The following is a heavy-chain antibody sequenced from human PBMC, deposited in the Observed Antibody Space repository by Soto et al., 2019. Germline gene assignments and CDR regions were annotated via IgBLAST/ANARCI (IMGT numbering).Heavy chain of an antibody. V-gene: IGHV3-23*01. Sequence: EVQLLESGGGLVQPGGSLRLSCAASGFTFSSYAMSWVRQAPGKGLEWVSGTSGSGGTTYYADSVKGRFAISRDNSKNTLYLQMNSLRAEDTSINYCAGVAFYYGSRSYPDYCGQGTLVTVSS. CDR2: TSGSGGTT. CDR3: AGVAFYYGSRSYPDY. CDR1: GFTFSSYA. D-gene: IGHD3-10*01. J-gene: IGHJ4*02.